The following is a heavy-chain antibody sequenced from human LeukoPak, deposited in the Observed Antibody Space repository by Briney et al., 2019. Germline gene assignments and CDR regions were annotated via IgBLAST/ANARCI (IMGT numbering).Heavy chain of an antibody. D-gene: IGHD6-19*01. CDR3: TTSGSGYWFDP. V-gene: IGHV3-15*01. CDR2: IKRKTDGGTT. J-gene: IGHJ5*02. CDR1: GFTFSNAW. Sequence: EGSLRLSCAASGFTFSNAWMNWVRQAPGKGLEWVGRIKRKTDGGTTDYAAPVKGRFTISRDDSKNTLYLQMNSLKTEDTAVYYCTTSGSGYWFDPWGQGTLVTVSS.